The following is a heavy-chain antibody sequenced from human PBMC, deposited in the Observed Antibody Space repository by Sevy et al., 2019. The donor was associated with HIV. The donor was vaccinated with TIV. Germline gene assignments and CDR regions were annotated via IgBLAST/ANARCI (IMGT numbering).Heavy chain of an antibody. CDR1: GFTFSSYA. Sequence: GGSLRLSCAASGFTFSSYAMHWVRQAPGKGLEWVAVISYDGSNKYYANSVKGRFTISRDNSKNTLYLQMNSLRAVDTAVYYCARVDSSSWYFDYWGQGTLVTVSS. D-gene: IGHD6-13*01. CDR2: ISYDGSNK. J-gene: IGHJ4*02. CDR3: ARVDSSSWYFDY. V-gene: IGHV3-30*04.